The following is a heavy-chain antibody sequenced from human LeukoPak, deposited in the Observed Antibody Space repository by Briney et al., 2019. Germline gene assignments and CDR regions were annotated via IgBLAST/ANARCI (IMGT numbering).Heavy chain of an antibody. CDR2: ISGSGGTT. D-gene: IGHD2-15*01. V-gene: IGHV3-23*01. CDR1: GFTFSSYG. CDR3: AKDKVVVAATASEANWLDS. J-gene: IGHJ5*01. Sequence: GGSLRRSCAASGFTFSSYGMSWVRQAPGKGLEWVSAISGSGGTTYYADSVKGRFTISRDNSKNTLYLQMNSLRAEDTAVYYCAKDKVVVAATASEANWLDSWGQGTLVTVSS.